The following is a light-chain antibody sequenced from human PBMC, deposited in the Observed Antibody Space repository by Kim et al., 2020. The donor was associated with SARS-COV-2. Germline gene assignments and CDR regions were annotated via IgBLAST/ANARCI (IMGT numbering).Light chain of an antibody. J-gene: IGKJ2*01. CDR3: QQYYSTPNT. CDR2: WAS. V-gene: IGKV4-1*01. CDR1: QSVLHSSNSKNY. Sequence: DIVMTQSPDSLAVSLGERATINCKSSQSVLHSSNSKNYIAWYQQKPGQPPKLLIYWASTRESGVPGRFSGSGSGTDFTLTISNLQAEDVAVYYCQQYYSTPNTFGQGTKLEIK.